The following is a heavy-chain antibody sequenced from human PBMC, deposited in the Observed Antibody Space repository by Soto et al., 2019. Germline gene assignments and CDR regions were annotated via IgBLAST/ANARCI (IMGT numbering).Heavy chain of an antibody. CDR1: GYTLTELS. Sequence: ASVKVSCKVSGYTLTELSMHWVRQAPGKGLEWMGGFDPEDGETIYAQKFQGRVTMTEDTSTDTAYMELSSLISEDTAVYYCATLILPYYYDSSGFGPFDYWGQGTLVTVSS. CDR2: FDPEDGET. V-gene: IGHV1-24*01. CDR3: ATLILPYYYDSSGFGPFDY. D-gene: IGHD3-22*01. J-gene: IGHJ4*02.